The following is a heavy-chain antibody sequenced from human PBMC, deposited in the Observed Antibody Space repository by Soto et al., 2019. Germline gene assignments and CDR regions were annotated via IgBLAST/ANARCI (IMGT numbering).Heavy chain of an antibody. Sequence: EVQLLESGGGLVQPGGSLRLSCADSGFTFSIYAMSWVRQAPGKGLEWVSAISGSGAYTYYAASVKGRFATSRDNSTKTLYLQMNSLRAEDTAVYYCAKVVKAVAGTYDYWGQGTLVTVSS. D-gene: IGHD6-19*01. CDR2: ISGSGAYT. J-gene: IGHJ4*02. V-gene: IGHV3-23*01. CDR3: AKVVKAVAGTYDY. CDR1: GFTFSIYA.